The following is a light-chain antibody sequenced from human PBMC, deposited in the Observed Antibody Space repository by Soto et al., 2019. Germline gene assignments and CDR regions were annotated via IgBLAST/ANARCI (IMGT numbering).Light chain of an antibody. CDR3: GTWDSSLGVFV. Sequence: QSVLTQPPSASGTPGQRVTISCSGSSSNIGSNYVYWYQQLPGTAPKLLIYRNNQRPSGVPDRFSGSKSGTSATLGITGLQTGDEADYYCGTWDSSLGVFVFGTGTRSPS. V-gene: IGLV1-47*01. CDR2: RNN. J-gene: IGLJ1*01. CDR1: SSNIGSNY.